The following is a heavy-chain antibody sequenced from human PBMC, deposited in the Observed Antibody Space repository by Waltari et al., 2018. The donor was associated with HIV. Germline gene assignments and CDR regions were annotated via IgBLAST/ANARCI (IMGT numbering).Heavy chain of an antibody. V-gene: IGHV4-31*03. CDR1: GGSISSGGYY. Sequence: QVQLQESGPGLVKPSQTLSLTCTVSGGSISSGGYYWTWIRQPPGTGLEWIGYIYYSGSTYYNPSLKSRVTISVDTSKNQFSLKLSSVTAADTAVYYCARVVPGGTVRFLEWSSGWFDPWGQGTLVTVSS. J-gene: IGHJ5*02. CDR3: ARVVPGGTVRFLEWSSGWFDP. D-gene: IGHD3-3*01. CDR2: IYYSGST.